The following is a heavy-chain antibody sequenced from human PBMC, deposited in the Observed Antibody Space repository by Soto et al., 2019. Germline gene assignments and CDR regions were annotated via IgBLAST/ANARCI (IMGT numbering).Heavy chain of an antibody. V-gene: IGHV3-23*01. CDR1: GFTFSSYA. Sequence: GGSLRLSCAASGFTFSSYAMSWVRQAPGKGLEWVSAISGGGGSTYYADSVKGRFTISRDNSKNTLYLQMNSLRAEDTAVYYCAKSRSPYYYGSGNYYYMDVWGKGTTVTVSS. CDR2: ISGGGGST. D-gene: IGHD3-10*01. CDR3: AKSRSPYYYGSGNYYYMDV. J-gene: IGHJ6*03.